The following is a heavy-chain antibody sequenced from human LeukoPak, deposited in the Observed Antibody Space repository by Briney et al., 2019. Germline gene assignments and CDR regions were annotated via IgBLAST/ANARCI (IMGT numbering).Heavy chain of an antibody. J-gene: IGHJ6*03. V-gene: IGHV4-34*01. D-gene: IGHD2-15*01. Sequence: SETLSLTCAVYVGSFSGYYWSWVRQPPGKGLEWIGEINHSGSTSYNPSLKSRVTISVDTSKNQFSLRLSSVTAADTAVYYCARGQSCSPQEGYYNMDVWGNGTTVTVSS. CDR1: VGSFSGYY. CDR3: ARGQSCSPQEGYYNMDV. CDR2: INHSGST.